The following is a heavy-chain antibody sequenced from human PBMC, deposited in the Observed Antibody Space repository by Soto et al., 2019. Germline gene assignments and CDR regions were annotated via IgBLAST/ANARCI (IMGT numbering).Heavy chain of an antibody. D-gene: IGHD3-22*01. J-gene: IGHJ4*02. V-gene: IGHV3-23*01. CDR1: GFTFSRYA. CDR3: AKFLYYYDSSGYSPFDY. Sequence: GSLRLSCAASGFTFSRYAMSCVRQSPGKGLEWVSAISGSGGSTYYADSVKGRFTISRDNSKNTLYLQMNSLRAEDTAVYYCAKFLYYYDSSGYSPFDYWGQGTLVTVYS. CDR2: ISGSGGST.